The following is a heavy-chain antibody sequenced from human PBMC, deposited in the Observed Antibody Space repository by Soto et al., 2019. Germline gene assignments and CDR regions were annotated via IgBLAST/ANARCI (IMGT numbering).Heavy chain of an antibody. D-gene: IGHD3-3*01. Sequence: GWSLRLSCAASGFTFSSYWMHWVRQAPGKGLVWVSRINSDGSSTSYADSVKGRFTISRDNAKNTLYLQMNSLRAEDTAVYYCARSSFWSGYYSGFEYWGQGTLVTVSS. CDR3: ARSSFWSGYYSGFEY. V-gene: IGHV3-74*01. J-gene: IGHJ4*02. CDR1: GFTFSSYW. CDR2: INSDGSST.